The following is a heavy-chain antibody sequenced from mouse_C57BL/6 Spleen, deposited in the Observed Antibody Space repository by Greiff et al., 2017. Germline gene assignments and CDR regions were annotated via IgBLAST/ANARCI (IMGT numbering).Heavy chain of an antibody. Sequence: EVKLQESGPVLVKPGASVKMSCKASGYTFTDYYMNWVKQSPGKSLEWIGVINPYNGGTSYNQKFKGKATLTVDKSSSTAYMELNSLTSEDSAVYYCARWTMDYWGQGTSVTVSS. J-gene: IGHJ4*01. CDR3: ARWTMDY. CDR2: INPYNGGT. CDR1: GYTFTDYY. V-gene: IGHV1-19*01.